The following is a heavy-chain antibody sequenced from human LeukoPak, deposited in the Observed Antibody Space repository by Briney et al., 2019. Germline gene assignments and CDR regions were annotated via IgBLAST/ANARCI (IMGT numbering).Heavy chain of an antibody. CDR2: ISGSGGST. Sequence: GGSLRLSCAASGFTFSSYAMSWVRQAPGKGLEWVSAISGSGGSTYYADSVKGRFTISRDNSKNTLYLQMNSLRAEDTAVYYCAKGDDYGDYVGHYGMDVWGQGTTVTVPS. V-gene: IGHV3-23*01. D-gene: IGHD4-17*01. J-gene: IGHJ6*02. CDR3: AKGDDYGDYVGHYGMDV. CDR1: GFTFSSYA.